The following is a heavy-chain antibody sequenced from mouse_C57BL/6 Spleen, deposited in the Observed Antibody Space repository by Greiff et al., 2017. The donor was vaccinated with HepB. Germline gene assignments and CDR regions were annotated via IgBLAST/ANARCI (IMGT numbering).Heavy chain of an antibody. CDR1: GYTFTDYE. CDR2: IDPETGGT. Sequence: VKVVESGAELVRPGASVTLSCKASGYTFTDYEMHWVKQTPVHGLEWIGAIDPETGGTAYNQKFKGKAILTADKSSSTAYMELRSLTSEDSAVYYCTATVVATGAMDYWGQGTSVTVSS. V-gene: IGHV1-15*01. CDR3: TATVVATGAMDY. J-gene: IGHJ4*01. D-gene: IGHD1-1*01.